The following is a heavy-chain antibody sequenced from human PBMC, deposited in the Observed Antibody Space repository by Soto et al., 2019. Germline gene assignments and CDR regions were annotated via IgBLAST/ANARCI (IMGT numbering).Heavy chain of an antibody. D-gene: IGHD3-16*01. CDR3: AHRLRYTNFDS. Sequence: QITLKESGPTLVKPTQTLTLTCTFSGFSLSTNGVAVGWIRQPPGKALEWLALIYWDDDKRYRSSLKSRLTITKDTSKHQVVLTMTNMDPVDTATYYCAHRLRYTNFDSWGQGTLVTVSS. V-gene: IGHV2-5*02. CDR1: GFSLSTNGVA. CDR2: IYWDDDK. J-gene: IGHJ4*02.